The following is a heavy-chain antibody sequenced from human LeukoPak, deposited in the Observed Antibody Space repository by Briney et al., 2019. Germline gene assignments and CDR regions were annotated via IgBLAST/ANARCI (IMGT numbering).Heavy chain of an antibody. Sequence: VASVKVSCKASGYTFTGYYMHWVRQAPGQGLEWMGWINPNSGGTNYAQKFQGRVTMTRDTSISTAYMELSSLRSEDTAVYYCARSPGGDGYNFDYWGQGTLVTVSS. D-gene: IGHD5-24*01. CDR2: INPNSGGT. CDR3: ARSPGGDGYNFDY. J-gene: IGHJ4*02. CDR1: GYTFTGYY. V-gene: IGHV1-2*02.